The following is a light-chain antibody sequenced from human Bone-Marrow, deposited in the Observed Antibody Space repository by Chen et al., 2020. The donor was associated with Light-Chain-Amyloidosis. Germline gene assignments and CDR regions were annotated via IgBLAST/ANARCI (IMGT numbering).Light chain of an antibody. CDR3: AAWDDSLNGWV. Sequence: SGVTQPTSASGTPGQRGTIACSGGSPNIGINTVNWYQQLPGTAPKLLIYSNNQRPSGVPDRFSGSKSGTSASLAISGLQSEDEADYYCAAWDDSLNGWVFGGGTKLTVL. V-gene: IGLV1-44*01. CDR1: SPNIGINT. CDR2: SNN. J-gene: IGLJ3*02.